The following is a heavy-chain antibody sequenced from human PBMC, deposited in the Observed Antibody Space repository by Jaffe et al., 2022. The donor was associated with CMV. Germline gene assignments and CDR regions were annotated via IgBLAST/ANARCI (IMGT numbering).Heavy chain of an antibody. CDR2: IYYSGST. CDR1: GGSISSYY. Sequence: QVQLQESGPGLVKPSETLSLTCTVSGGSISSYYWSWIRQPPGKGLEWIGYIYYSGSTNYNPSLKSRVTISVDTSKNQFSLKLSSVTAADTAVYYCARGRIAARSTDYWGQGTLVTVSS. CDR3: ARGRIAARSTDY. J-gene: IGHJ4*02. V-gene: IGHV4-59*01. D-gene: IGHD6-6*01.